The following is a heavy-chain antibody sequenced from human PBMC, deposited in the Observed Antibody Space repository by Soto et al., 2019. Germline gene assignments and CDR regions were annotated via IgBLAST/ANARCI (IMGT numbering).Heavy chain of an antibody. J-gene: IGHJ6*02. D-gene: IGHD5-18*01. Sequence: GASVKVSCKASGYTFTSYYMHWVRQAPGQGLEWMGIINPSGGSTSYAQKFQGRVTMTRDTSTSTVYMELSSLRSEDTAVYYCARAVSRYSYGYYYYYGMDVWGQGTTVTVSS. CDR2: INPSGGST. CDR3: ARAVSRYSYGYYYYYGMDV. CDR1: GYTFTSYY. V-gene: IGHV1-46*01.